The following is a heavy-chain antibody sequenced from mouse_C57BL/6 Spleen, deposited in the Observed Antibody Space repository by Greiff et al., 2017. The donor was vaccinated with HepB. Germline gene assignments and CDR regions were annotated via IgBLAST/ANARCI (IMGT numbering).Heavy chain of an antibody. Sequence: EVKLVESGPGLVKPSQSLSLTCSVTGYSITSGYYWNWIRQFPGNKLEWMGYISYDGSNNYNPSLKNRISITRDTSKNQFFLKLNSVTTEDTATYYCAREQFYGYDERGFDYWGQGTTLTVSS. D-gene: IGHD2-2*01. J-gene: IGHJ2*01. V-gene: IGHV3-6*01. CDR2: ISYDGSN. CDR1: GYSITSGYY. CDR3: AREQFYGYDERGFDY.